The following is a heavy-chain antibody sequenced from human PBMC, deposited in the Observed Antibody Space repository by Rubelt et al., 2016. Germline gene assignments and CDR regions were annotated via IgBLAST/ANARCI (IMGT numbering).Heavy chain of an antibody. J-gene: IGHJ6*02. CDR3: ARQSTGYGMDV. D-gene: IGHD1-1*01. CDR2: TSGSGGST. V-gene: IGHV3-23*01. CDR1: GFTFSNYA. Sequence: EVQLLESGGGLVQPGGSLRLSCAASGFTFSNYAMSWVRQAPGEGLEWVSATSGSGGSTYYADSVKGRFTISRDNAKNALYLQMNSLRAEETAVYYWARQSTGYGMDVWGQGTTVTVSS.